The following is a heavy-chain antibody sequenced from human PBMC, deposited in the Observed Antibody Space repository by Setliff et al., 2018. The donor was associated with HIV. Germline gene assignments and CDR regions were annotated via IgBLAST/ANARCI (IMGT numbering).Heavy chain of an antibody. Sequence: GASVKVSCKPSGYTFPAYGLSWVRQAPGQGLEWMGWMNPNSGNTGYAQKFPGRVTMTTDTSTSTAYMELRSLRSDDTAVYYCARWGGGYNFWSGYPSFDYWGQGTLVTVSS. CDR3: ARWGGGYNFWSGYPSFDY. CDR2: MNPNSGNT. J-gene: IGHJ4*02. D-gene: IGHD3-3*01. V-gene: IGHV1-18*01. CDR1: GYTFPAYG.